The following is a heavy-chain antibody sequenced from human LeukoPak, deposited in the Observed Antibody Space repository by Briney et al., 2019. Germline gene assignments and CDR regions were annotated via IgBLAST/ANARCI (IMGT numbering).Heavy chain of an antibody. D-gene: IGHD6-13*01. CDR3: ARGGAAAAIDY. CDR1: GGSISSNNW. V-gene: IGHV4-4*02. Sequence: PSETLSLTCAVSGGSISSNNWRRCVRQPPGRGQEWIGEIYHSGSTNYNPSLKSRVTISVDKSKNQFSLKLSSVTAADAAVYYCARGGAAAAIDYWGQGTLVTVSS. CDR2: IYHSGST. J-gene: IGHJ4*02.